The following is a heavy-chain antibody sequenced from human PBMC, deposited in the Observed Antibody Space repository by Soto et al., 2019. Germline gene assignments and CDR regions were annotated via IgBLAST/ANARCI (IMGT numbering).Heavy chain of an antibody. CDR3: AKDTYYYDSSGYYVFDY. J-gene: IGHJ4*02. CDR2: ISYDGSNK. CDR1: GFTFSNYG. V-gene: IGHV3-30*18. Sequence: GGSLRLSCADSGFTFSNYGMHWVRQAPGKGLEWVAAISYDGSNKYYADSVEGRFTISRDNSKSTVYLQMNSLRAGDTAIYYCAKDTYYYDSSGYYVFDYWGQGALVTVSS. D-gene: IGHD3-22*01.